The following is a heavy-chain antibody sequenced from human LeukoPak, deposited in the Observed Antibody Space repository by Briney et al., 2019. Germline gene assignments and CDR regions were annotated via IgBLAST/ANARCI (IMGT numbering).Heavy chain of an antibody. D-gene: IGHD1-26*01. J-gene: IGHJ5*02. CDR3: ARTYPPTIVGATGWFDP. Sequence: SETLSLTCTVSGGSISSYYWNWIRQPPGKGLEWIGYIYYSGSTNYNPSLKSRVTISVDTSKNQFSLKLSSVTAADTAVYYCARTYPPTIVGATGWFDPWGQGTLVTVSS. CDR2: IYYSGST. V-gene: IGHV4-59*01. CDR1: GGSISSYY.